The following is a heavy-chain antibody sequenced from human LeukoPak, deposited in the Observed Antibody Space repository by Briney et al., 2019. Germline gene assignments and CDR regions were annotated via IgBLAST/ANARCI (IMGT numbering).Heavy chain of an antibody. CDR1: GVSISSSNYY. Sequence: SETLSLTCTVSGVSISSSNYYWGWVRQPPGKGLEWIGNIHYTGSTYHNPSLKSRVTISVDTSRNQFSLKLSSVTAADTAVYYCARGVGGATVCDCWGQGTLVTVSS. V-gene: IGHV4-39*01. J-gene: IGHJ4*02. CDR2: IHYTGST. D-gene: IGHD2-21*01. CDR3: ARGVGGATVCDC.